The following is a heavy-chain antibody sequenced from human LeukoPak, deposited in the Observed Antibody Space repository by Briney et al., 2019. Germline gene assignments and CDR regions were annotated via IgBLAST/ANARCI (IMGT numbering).Heavy chain of an antibody. J-gene: IGHJ3*02. Sequence: GGSLRLSCAASGFTFSSYAMSWVRQAPGKGLEWVSAISGSGGSTYYADSVKGRFTISRDNSKNTLYLQMNSLRAEDTAVYYCAKDSGGSFFYGSGSYYPDAFDIWGQGTMVTVSS. D-gene: IGHD3-10*01. CDR3: AKDSGGSFFYGSGSYYPDAFDI. CDR2: ISGSGGST. V-gene: IGHV3-23*01. CDR1: GFTFSSYA.